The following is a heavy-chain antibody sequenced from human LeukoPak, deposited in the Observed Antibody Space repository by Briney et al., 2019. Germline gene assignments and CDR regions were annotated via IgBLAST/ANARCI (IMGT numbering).Heavy chain of an antibody. V-gene: IGHV1-2*02. J-gene: IGHJ4*02. CDR2: INPNSGGT. Sequence: GASVKVSCKASGYTFTGYYMYWVRQAPGQGLEWMGWINPNSGGTNYAQKFQGRVTMTRDTSISTAYMELSRLRSDDTAVYYCARDYSIAAAGLGLDYWGQGTLVTVSS. D-gene: IGHD6-13*01. CDR1: GYTFTGYY. CDR3: ARDYSIAAAGLGLDY.